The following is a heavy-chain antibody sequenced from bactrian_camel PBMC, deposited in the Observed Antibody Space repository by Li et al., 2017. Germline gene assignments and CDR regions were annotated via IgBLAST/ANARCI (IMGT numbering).Heavy chain of an antibody. CDR2: IDADGET. Sequence: HVQLVESGGGSAQAGGSLRLTCVLTESHNVDYCMGWYRQTTGKEREEVAVIDADGETTYADSVKGRFTIAKDNTKKTLTLQMNSLKPEDTAMYYCAASGSLSWGNLQYWLLREVTYTYWGQGTQVTVS. CDR3: AASGSLSWGNLQYWLLREVTYTY. CDR1: ESHNVDYC. J-gene: IGHJ4*01. D-gene: IGHD1*01. V-gene: IGHV3S55*01.